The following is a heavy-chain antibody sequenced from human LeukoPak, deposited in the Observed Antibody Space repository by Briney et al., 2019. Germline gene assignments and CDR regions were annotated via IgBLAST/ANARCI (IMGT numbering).Heavy chain of an antibody. Sequence: ASLKVSCKPSGYTFTNYDINWVRQATGQGLEWMGWMNPNSGNTGYAQKFQGRVTITRNTSISTAYMYLSSLRSDDTAVYYCARRVRSADHRCDFWGQGTLVTVSS. CDR2: MNPNSGNT. V-gene: IGHV1-8*03. D-gene: IGHD1-14*01. CDR1: GYTFTNYD. CDR3: ARRVRSADHRCDF. J-gene: IGHJ4*02.